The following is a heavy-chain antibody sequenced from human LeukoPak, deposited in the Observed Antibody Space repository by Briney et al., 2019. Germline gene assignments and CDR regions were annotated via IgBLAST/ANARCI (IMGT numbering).Heavy chain of an antibody. CDR3: ARDISFWGAAAGLFDY. CDR2: INPNSGGT. J-gene: IGHJ4*02. CDR1: GYTFTSYG. V-gene: IGHV1-2*02. Sequence: ASVKVSCKASGYTFTSYGISWVRQAPGQGLEWMGWINPNSGGTNYAQKFQGRVTMTRDTSISTAYMELSRLRSDDTAVYYCARDISFWGAAAGLFDYWGQGTLVTVSS. D-gene: IGHD6-13*01.